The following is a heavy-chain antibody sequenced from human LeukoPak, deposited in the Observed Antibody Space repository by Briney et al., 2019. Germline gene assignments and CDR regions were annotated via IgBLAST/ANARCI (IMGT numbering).Heavy chain of an antibody. V-gene: IGHV5-51*01. CDR2: IYPGDSDT. CDR3: AKAYCGGDCYSHFDY. D-gene: IGHD2-21*02. J-gene: IGHJ4*02. CDR1: GYSFTSYW. Sequence: XSLKISCKGSGYSFTSYWIGWVRQMPGKGLGWMGIIYPGDSDTRYSPSFQGQVTISADKSISTAYLQWSSLKASDTAMYYCAKAYCGGDCYSHFDYWGQGTLVTVSS.